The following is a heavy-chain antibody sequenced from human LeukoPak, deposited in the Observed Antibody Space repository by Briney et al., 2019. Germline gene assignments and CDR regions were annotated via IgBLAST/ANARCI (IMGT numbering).Heavy chain of an antibody. D-gene: IGHD3-10*01. J-gene: IGHJ5*02. CDR3: ARDMVRGVNSWFDP. CDR1: GGSFSGYY. V-gene: IGHV4-59*01. Sequence: SETLSLTCAVYGGSFSGYYWSWIRQPPGKGLEWIGYIYYSGSTNYNPSLKSRVTISVDTSKNQFSLKLSSVTAADTAVYYCARDMVRGVNSWFDPWGQGTLVTVSS. CDR2: IYYSGST.